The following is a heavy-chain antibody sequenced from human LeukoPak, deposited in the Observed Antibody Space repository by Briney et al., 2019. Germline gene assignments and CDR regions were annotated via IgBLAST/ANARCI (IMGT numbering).Heavy chain of an antibody. V-gene: IGHV3-74*01. Sequence: PGGSLRLSCAASGFIFSSYWMHWVRPAPRKGLVGVSRINIDGSSPSYAHSVKGRFTISRDDAKNTRYLQMNSLRAEDTAVYYCARGNWGPDYWGQGTLVTVSS. CDR3: ARGNWGPDY. J-gene: IGHJ4*02. CDR2: INIDGSSP. D-gene: IGHD7-27*01. CDR1: GFIFSSYW.